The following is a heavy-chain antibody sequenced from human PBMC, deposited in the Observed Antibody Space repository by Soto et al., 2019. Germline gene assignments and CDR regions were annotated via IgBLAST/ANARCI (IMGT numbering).Heavy chain of an antibody. CDR2: ISGSGGST. CDR3: AKDTIVDYYYYGMDV. D-gene: IGHD3-3*01. V-gene: IGHV3-23*01. CDR1: GFTFSSYA. J-gene: IGHJ6*02. Sequence: GGSLRLSCAASGFTFSSYAMSWVRQAPGKGLEWVSAISGSGGSTYYADSVKGRFTISRDNSKNPLYLQMNSLRAEDTAVYYCAKDTIVDYYYYGMDVWGQGTTVTVSS.